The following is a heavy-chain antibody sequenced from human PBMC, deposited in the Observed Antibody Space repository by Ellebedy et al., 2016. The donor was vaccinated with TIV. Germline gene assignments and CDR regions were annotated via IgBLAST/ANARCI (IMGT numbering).Heavy chain of an antibody. CDR2: INPDGTKK. Sequence: GGSLRLSCAASGFTVSTNYMTWVRQAPGKGLEWVAFINPDGTKKFYVDSVKGRFTISRDNAKNSLYLQMNTLGGEDTAVYYCSTVEWYRSDYWGQGTLVTVSS. CDR1: GFTVSTNY. J-gene: IGHJ4*02. CDR3: STVEWYRSDY. V-gene: IGHV3-7*01. D-gene: IGHD3-3*01.